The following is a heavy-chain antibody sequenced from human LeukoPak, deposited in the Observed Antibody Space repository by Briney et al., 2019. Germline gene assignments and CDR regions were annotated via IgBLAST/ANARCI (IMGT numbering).Heavy chain of an antibody. V-gene: IGHV4-59*11. Sequence: PSETLSLTCTVSGGSINSHYWSWVRQPPGKGLVWIGYISYSGNTNYNPSLKSRVTISMHTSKNQLSLKLNSVTAADTAVYYCANSGQCTNGLCRDVGYMDVWGKGTTVTVSS. D-gene: IGHD2-8*01. CDR3: ANSGQCTNGLCRDVGYMDV. J-gene: IGHJ6*03. CDR2: ISYSGNT. CDR1: GGSINSHY.